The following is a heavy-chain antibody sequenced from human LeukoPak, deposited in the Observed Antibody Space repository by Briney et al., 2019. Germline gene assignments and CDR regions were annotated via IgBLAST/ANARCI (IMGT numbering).Heavy chain of an antibody. V-gene: IGHV1-2*02. J-gene: IGHJ4*02. Sequence: GASVKVSCKASGYTFTGYYMHWVRQAPGQGREWMGWINPNSGGTNYAQKFQGRVTMTRDTSISTAYMELSRVKSDDTAVYYCASSRESGSFDYWGQGTLVTVSS. CDR1: GYTFTGYY. CDR3: ASSRESGSFDY. D-gene: IGHD3-10*01. CDR2: INPNSGGT.